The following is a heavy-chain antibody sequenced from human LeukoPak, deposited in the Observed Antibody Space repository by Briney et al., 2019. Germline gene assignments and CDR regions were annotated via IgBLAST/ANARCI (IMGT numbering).Heavy chain of an antibody. J-gene: IGHJ5*02. CDR1: GGTFSSYA. V-gene: IGHV1-69*04. CDR3: ARERDCSGGSCYSSPNWFDP. D-gene: IGHD2-15*01. Sequence: SVKVSCKASGGTFSSYAISWVRQAPGQGLEWMGRIIPTLGIANYAQKFQGRVTITADKSTSTAYMELSSLRSEDTAVHYCARERDCSGGSCYSSPNWFDPWGQGTLVTVSS. CDR2: IIPTLGIA.